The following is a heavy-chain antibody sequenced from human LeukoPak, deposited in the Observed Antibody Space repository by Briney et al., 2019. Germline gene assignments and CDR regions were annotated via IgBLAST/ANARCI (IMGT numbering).Heavy chain of an antibody. V-gene: IGHV4-34*01. CDR1: GVSFSDYY. J-gene: IGHJ4*02. CDR2: INHSGST. CDR3: ARGDTIAVDY. D-gene: IGHD6-19*01. Sequence: PSETLSLTCGVYGVSFSDYYWSWIRQPPGKGLEWIGEINHSGSTNYNPSLKSRVTISVDTSKNQFSLKLTSVTAADTAVYYCARGDTIAVDYWGQGTLVTVPS.